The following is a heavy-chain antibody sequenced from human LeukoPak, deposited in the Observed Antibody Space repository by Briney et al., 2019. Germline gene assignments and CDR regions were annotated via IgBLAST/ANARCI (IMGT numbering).Heavy chain of an antibody. D-gene: IGHD6-13*01. Sequence: PGASLRLSCAASGFTFSSYAMSWVRQAPGKGLDWVSAISGSGGSTYYAASVKGRFTISSYNSKNTLYLQMNSLRAEDTAVYYCAKDVGSSSWYIGYYYYYGMDVWGQGTTVTVS. V-gene: IGHV3-23*01. J-gene: IGHJ6*02. CDR2: ISGSGGST. CDR3: AKDVGSSSWYIGYYYYYGMDV. CDR1: GFTFSSYA.